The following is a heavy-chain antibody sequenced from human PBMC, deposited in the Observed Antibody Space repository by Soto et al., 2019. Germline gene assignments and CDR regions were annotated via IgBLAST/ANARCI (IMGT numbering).Heavy chain of an antibody. Sequence: QVQLQESGPGLVKPSETLSLTCTVSGGSISSYYWSWIRQPPGKGLEWIGYIYYSGSTNYNPSLKSRVTIPVDTSKNQFSLKLSSVTAADTAVYYCARGAGGSGSYFDPWGQGTLVTVSS. CDR3: ARGAGGSGSYFDP. D-gene: IGHD3-10*01. CDR2: IYYSGST. CDR1: GGSISSYY. J-gene: IGHJ5*02. V-gene: IGHV4-59*01.